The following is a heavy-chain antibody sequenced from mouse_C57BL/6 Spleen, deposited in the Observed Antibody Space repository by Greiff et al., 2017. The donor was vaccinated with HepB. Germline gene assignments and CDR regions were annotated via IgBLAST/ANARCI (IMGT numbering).Heavy chain of an antibody. J-gene: IGHJ1*03. CDR2: IDPSDSYT. V-gene: IGHV1-69*01. D-gene: IGHD3-1*01. CDR3: ASLGRDWYFDV. CDR1: GYTFTSYW. Sequence: QVQLQQPGAELVMPGASVKLSCKASGYTFTSYWMHWVKQRPGQGLKWIGEIDPSDSYTNYNQKFKGKSTLTVDKSSSTAYMQLSSLTSEDSAVYYCASLGRDWYFDVWGTGTTVTVSS.